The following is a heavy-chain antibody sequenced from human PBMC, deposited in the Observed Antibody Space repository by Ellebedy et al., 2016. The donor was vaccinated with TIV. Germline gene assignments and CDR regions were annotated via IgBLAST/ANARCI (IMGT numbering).Heavy chain of an antibody. Sequence: GGSLRLSCTASGFTFSSYGMHWVRQAPGKGLEWVAFIRFDGSNKYYADSVKGRFTISRDNSKNTLYLQMASLRTEDTAVYYCAKVFHAFGELEEWFDPWGQGTLVTVSS. CDR2: IRFDGSNK. CDR1: GFTFSSYG. J-gene: IGHJ5*02. V-gene: IGHV3-30*02. CDR3: AKVFHAFGELEEWFDP. D-gene: IGHD3-10*01.